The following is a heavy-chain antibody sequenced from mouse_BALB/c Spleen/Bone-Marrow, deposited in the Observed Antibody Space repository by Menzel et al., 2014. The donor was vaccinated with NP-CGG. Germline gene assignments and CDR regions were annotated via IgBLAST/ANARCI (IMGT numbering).Heavy chain of an antibody. D-gene: IGHD1-3*01. CDR1: GFNIKDTY. CDR2: IDPANGNT. CDR3: ARQEFAIYWYFDV. V-gene: IGHV14-3*02. J-gene: IGHJ1*01. Sequence: VQLQQPGAELVKPGASVKLSCSASGFNIKDTYMHWVKQRPEQGLEWIGRIDPANGNTKYDPKFQDKATITADISSNTVDLQLSSLTFEDTAVYYCARQEFAIYWYFDVWGAGTTVTVSS.